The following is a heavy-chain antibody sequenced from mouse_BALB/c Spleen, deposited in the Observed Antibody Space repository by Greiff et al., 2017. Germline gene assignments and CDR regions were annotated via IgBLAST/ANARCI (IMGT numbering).Heavy chain of an antibody. Sequence: QVQLQQSGAELAKPGASVKMSCKASGYTFTSYWMHWVKQRPGQGLEWIGYINPSTGYTEYNQKFKDKATLTADKSSSTAYMQLSSLTSEDSAVYYCARLDNYVNFPFAYWGQGTLVTVSA. D-gene: IGHD1-3*01. V-gene: IGHV1-7*01. CDR3: ARLDNYVNFPFAY. CDR2: INPSTGYT. CDR1: GYTFTSYW. J-gene: IGHJ3*01.